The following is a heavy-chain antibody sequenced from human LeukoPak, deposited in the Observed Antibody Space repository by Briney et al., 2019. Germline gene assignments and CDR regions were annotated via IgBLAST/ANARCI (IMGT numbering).Heavy chain of an antibody. CDR1: GGSISSGGYY. Sequence: PSETLSLTCTVSGGSISSGGYYWSWIRQHPGKGLEWIGYIYYSGSTYYNPSLKSRVTISVDASKNQFSLKLSSVTAADTAVYYCASGFPVLVLTHRATFFYWGQGTLVTVSS. CDR3: ASGFPVLVLTHRATFFY. CDR2: IYYSGST. J-gene: IGHJ4*02. V-gene: IGHV4-31*03. D-gene: IGHD3-3*02.